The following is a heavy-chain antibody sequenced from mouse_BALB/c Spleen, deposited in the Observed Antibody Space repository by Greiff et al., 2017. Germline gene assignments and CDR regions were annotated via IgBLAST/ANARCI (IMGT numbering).Heavy chain of an antibody. D-gene: IGHD2-4*01. Sequence: EVQLVESGPELVKPGASVKMSCKASGYTFTSYVMHWVKQKPGQGLEWIGYIKPDNDGTKYNEKFKGKATLTSDKSSSTAYMELSSLTSEDSAVYYCARRSTMITTGFAYWGQGTLVTVSA. J-gene: IGHJ3*01. V-gene: IGHV1-14*01. CDR2: IKPDNDGT. CDR1: GYTFTSYV. CDR3: ARRSTMITTGFAY.